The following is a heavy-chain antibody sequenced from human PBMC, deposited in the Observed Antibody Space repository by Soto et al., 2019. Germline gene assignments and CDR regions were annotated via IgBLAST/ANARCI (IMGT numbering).Heavy chain of an antibody. CDR2: IYYSGST. CDR3: ASAIYDSRAFDI. Sequence: SETLSLTYTVSGGSISSGDYYWSWIRQPPGKGLEWIGYIYYSGSTYYNPSLKSRVTISVDTSKNQFSLKLSSVTAADTAVYYCASAIYDSRAFDIWGQGTMVTVSS. V-gene: IGHV4-30-4*01. D-gene: IGHD3-22*01. J-gene: IGHJ3*02. CDR1: GGSISSGDYY.